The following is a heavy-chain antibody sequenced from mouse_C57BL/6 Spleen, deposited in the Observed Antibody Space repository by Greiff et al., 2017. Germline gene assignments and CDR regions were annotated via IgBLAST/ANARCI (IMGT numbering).Heavy chain of an antibody. J-gene: IGHJ1*03. V-gene: IGHV1-82*01. D-gene: IGHD1-1*01. CDR3: ASGSSYGYFCV. Sequence: QVQLQQSGPELVKPGASVKFSCKASGYAFSSSWMNWVKQRPGKGLEWIGRIYPGDGDTNYNGKFKGKATLTADKSSSTAYMQLSSLTSGDTAVYYCASGSSYGYFCVWGTGATVTVAT. CDR1: GYAFSSSW. CDR2: IYPGDGDT.